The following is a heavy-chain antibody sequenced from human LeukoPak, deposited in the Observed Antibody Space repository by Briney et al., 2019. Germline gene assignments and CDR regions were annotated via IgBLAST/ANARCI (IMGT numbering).Heavy chain of an antibody. CDR3: VRDVGKGPHHSDVWFDP. V-gene: IGHV3-53*01. CDR2: MYNDGNT. Sequence: PGGSLRLSCAASGFTVSSSYMSWVRQAPGKGLEGVSVMYNDGNTLYADSVKGRLSISRDDSKNTLYLQMNSLRVADTAVYYCVRDVGKGPHHSDVWFDPWGQGTLVTVSS. J-gene: IGHJ5*02. CDR1: GFTVSSSY. D-gene: IGHD2-15*01.